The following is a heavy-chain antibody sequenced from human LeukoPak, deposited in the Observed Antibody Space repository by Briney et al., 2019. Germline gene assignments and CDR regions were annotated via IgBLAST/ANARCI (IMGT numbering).Heavy chain of an antibody. V-gene: IGHV4-4*02. D-gene: IGHD2-8*01. CDR3: TRENGAFSPFGY. CDR2: VSLTGLT. J-gene: IGHJ4*02. Sequence: PSETLSLTCGVSGGSITRTSWWSWVRQPPGQGPEWIGEVSLTGLTNYNPSLSSRVIMALDTSKNHLSLNLTSVTAADTAVYYCTRENGAFSPFGYWGQGTLVTVPS. CDR1: GGSITRTSW.